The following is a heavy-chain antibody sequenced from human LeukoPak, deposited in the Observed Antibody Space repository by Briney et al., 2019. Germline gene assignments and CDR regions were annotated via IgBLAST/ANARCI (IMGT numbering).Heavy chain of an antibody. CDR3: ARGVTIFGVVIPNWFDP. CDR1: GGSFSGYY. J-gene: IGHJ5*02. Sequence: SETLSLTCAVYGGSFSGYYWSWIRQPPGKGLEWIGEINHSGSTNYNPSLKSRVAMSVDTSNNHFALKLSSVTAADTAVYYCARGVTIFGVVIPNWFDPWGQGTLVTVSS. D-gene: IGHD3-3*01. V-gene: IGHV4-34*01. CDR2: INHSGST.